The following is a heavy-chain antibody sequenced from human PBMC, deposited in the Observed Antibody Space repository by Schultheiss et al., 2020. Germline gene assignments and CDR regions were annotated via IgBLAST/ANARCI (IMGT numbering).Heavy chain of an antibody. J-gene: IGHJ6*02. CDR2: ISYDGSNK. D-gene: IGHD3-3*01. CDR1: GFTFSSYA. V-gene: IGHV3-30*01. Sequence: WGSLRLSCAASGFTFSSYAMHWVRQAPGKGLEWVAVISYDGSNKYYADSVTGRFTISRDNSKNTLYLQMNSLRAEDTAVYYCAKDPYPYDFWSKGMDVWGQGTTVTVSS. CDR3: AKDPYPYDFWSKGMDV.